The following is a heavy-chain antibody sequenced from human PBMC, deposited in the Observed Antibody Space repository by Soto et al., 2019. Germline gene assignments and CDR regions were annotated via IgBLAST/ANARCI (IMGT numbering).Heavy chain of an antibody. D-gene: IGHD6-19*01. V-gene: IGHV4-34*01. CDR2: INHSGST. Sequence: SETLSPTCAVYGGSFSGYYGSWIRQPPGKGLEWIGEINHSGSTNYNPSLKSRVTISVDTSKNQFSLKLSSVTAADTAVYYCASPQGWYSPRLGDWFDPWGQGTLVTVS. CDR1: GGSFSGYY. CDR3: ASPQGWYSPRLGDWFDP. J-gene: IGHJ5*02.